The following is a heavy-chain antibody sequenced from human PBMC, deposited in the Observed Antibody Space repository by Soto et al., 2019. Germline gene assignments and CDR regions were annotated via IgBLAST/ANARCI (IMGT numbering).Heavy chain of an antibody. CDR2: IWSDGSNK. Sequence: GGSLRLCCGASGFIFSKYSMNCVRQAPRKGLEWVAVIWSDGSNKYYADSVKGRFTISRDNSKNTLYLQMNSLRAEDTAVYDCARDLKGWYPYYCYGIDVWGQGTKVTVSS. CDR3: ARDLKGWYPYYCYGIDV. D-gene: IGHD6-19*01. CDR1: GFIFSKYS. J-gene: IGHJ6*01. V-gene: IGHV3-33*08.